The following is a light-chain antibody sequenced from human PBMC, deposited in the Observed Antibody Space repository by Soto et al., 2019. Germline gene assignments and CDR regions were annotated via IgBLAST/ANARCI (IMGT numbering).Light chain of an antibody. J-gene: IGLJ1*01. Sequence: QSVVTPSSSVCGSPGQSITISCTGTISDIGGYEYVSWYQQHPGKAPRLMIYEVTYRPSGASNRFSGSKSGSTAYLTISGLQAEDEADYYCSSYTDSSTLGLYVFGTGTKVTVL. CDR3: SSYTDSSTLGLYV. CDR1: ISDIGGYEY. V-gene: IGLV2-14*01. CDR2: EVT.